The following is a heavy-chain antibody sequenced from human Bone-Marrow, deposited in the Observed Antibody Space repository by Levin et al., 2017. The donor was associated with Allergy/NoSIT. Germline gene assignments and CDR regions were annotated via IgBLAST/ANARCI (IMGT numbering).Heavy chain of an antibody. Sequence: PGGSLRLSCGGSGFVFDTYGIHWVRQAPGKGLEWVAVISYDGTTKHYADSVNGRFTISRDDSKNTAYLQMNSLRPDDTAVYHCAGDLTMYGEVTYGMDVWGQGTTVTVSS. V-gene: IGHV3-30*03. CDR2: ISYDGTTK. J-gene: IGHJ6*02. CDR1: GFVFDTYG. D-gene: IGHD3-3*01. CDR3: AGDLTMYGEVTYGMDV.